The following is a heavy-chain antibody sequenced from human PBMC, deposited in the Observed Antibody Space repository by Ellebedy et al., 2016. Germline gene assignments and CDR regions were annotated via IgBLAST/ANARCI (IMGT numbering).Heavy chain of an antibody. CDR3: AKVRNNWNYFDY. D-gene: IGHD1-20*01. Sequence: GEFLKISCAASGFTFSSDAMTWVRQAPGKGLEWVSVIGGSSGSTYYADSVKGRFTISRDNSKNTLYLQMNSLRAEDTAVYYCAKVRNNWNYFDYWGQGTLVTVSS. J-gene: IGHJ4*02. CDR1: GFTFSSDA. V-gene: IGHV3-23*01. CDR2: IGGSSGST.